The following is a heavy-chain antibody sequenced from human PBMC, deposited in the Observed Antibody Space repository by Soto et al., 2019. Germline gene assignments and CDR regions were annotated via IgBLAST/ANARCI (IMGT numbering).Heavy chain of an antibody. V-gene: IGHV4-4*07. Sequence: SETLSLTFTVSGASLSYFYWSWIRQPAGKGLEWIGRIYATGRTNYNPSLQSRVTMSVDTSKNQFSLKLSSVTAADTAVYYCARGSKPADYWGQRTLVTVSS. D-gene: IGHD4-4*01. J-gene: IGHJ4*02. CDR2: IYATGRT. CDR1: GASLSYFY. CDR3: ARGSKPADY.